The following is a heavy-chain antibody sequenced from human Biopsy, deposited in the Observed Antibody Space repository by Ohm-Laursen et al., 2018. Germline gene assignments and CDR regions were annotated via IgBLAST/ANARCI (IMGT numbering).Heavy chain of an antibody. V-gene: IGHV3-7*01. CDR3: ARGSGGLAYCGGDCYSHAFEI. Sequence: SLRLSCSASGFTFSSYWMSWVRQAPGKGLEWVANIKYDGSEKSCVHSVKGRFTISRDNAKNSLYLQMHSLRAEDTAVYYCARGSGGLAYCGGDCYSHAFEIWGQGTLVTVSS. J-gene: IGHJ3*02. D-gene: IGHD2-21*02. CDR1: GFTFSSYW. CDR2: IKYDGSEK.